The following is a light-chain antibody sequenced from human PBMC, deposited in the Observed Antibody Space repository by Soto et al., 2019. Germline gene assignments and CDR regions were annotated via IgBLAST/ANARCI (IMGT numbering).Light chain of an antibody. J-gene: IGKJ5*01. CDR3: QQYGSSPPIT. CDR1: RSVSSSY. Sequence: EIVLTQSPGTLSLSPGERATLSCRASRSVSSSYLAWYQQKPGQASRLLIYGASSRATGIPDRFSGSGSGTDFTLTISRLEPEAFAVYYCQQYGSSPPITFGQGTRLEIK. V-gene: IGKV3-20*01. CDR2: GAS.